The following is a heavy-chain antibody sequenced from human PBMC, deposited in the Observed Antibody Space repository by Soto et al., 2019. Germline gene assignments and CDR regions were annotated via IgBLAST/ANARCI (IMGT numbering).Heavy chain of an antibody. Sequence: GGSLRLSCAASGFTFTTYAIHWARQAPGKGLEWVAVISNDGRGKYYADSVKGRFTISRDNSKNTLYLQMNSLRSDDTAVYYCARDQCFGGGRSCYYFDFWGQGTLVTVSS. CDR1: GFTFTTYA. CDR3: ARDQCFGGGRSCYYFDF. V-gene: IGHV3-30*04. CDR2: ISNDGRGK. D-gene: IGHD2-15*01. J-gene: IGHJ4*02.